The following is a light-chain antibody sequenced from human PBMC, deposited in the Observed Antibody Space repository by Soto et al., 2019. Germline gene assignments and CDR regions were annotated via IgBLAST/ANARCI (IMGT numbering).Light chain of an antibody. CDR3: QQYNNWPLS. CDR2: GTS. J-gene: IGKJ4*01. V-gene: IGKV3-15*01. Sequence: EIVMTQSPATLSVSPGDRATLFCRASQSVSRNLAWYQQKPGQAPRLLIYGTSSRATGIPARFSGSGSGTEFTLTISSLQSEDLAFYYCQQYNNWPLSFGGGTKVEIK. CDR1: QSVSRN.